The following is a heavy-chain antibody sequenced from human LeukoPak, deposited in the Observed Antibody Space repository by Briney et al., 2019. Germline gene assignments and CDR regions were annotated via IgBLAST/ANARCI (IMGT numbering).Heavy chain of an antibody. CDR1: GDSISRYY. D-gene: IGHD1-14*01. V-gene: IGHV4-59*01. J-gene: IGHJ6*03. CDR3: ARYDHAPSYYYYYMDV. CDR2: YYGGRT. Sequence: SQTLSLTCTVSGDSISRYYWSWIRQSPGKGLEWIGYYGGRTTYNPSLKSRVTMSVDTSKNQFSLKLTSVTAADTAVYYCARYDHAPSYYYYYMDVWGKGTTVTVPS.